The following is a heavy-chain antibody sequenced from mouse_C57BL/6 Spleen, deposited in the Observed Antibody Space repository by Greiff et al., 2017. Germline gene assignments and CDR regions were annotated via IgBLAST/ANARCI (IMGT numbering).Heavy chain of an antibody. J-gene: IGHJ3*01. Sequence: QVQLQQPGAELVRPGTSVKLSCKASGYTFTSYWMHWVKQRPGQGLEWIGVIDPSDSYTNYNQKFKGKATLTVDTSSSTAYMQLSSLTSEDSAVYYCARGDGNYVSAWFAYWGQGTLVTVSS. CDR2: IDPSDSYT. D-gene: IGHD2-1*01. V-gene: IGHV1-59*01. CDR1: GYTFTSYW. CDR3: ARGDGNYVSAWFAY.